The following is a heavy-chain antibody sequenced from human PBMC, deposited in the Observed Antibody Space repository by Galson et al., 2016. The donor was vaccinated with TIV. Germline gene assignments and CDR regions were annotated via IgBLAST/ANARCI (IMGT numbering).Heavy chain of an antibody. CDR1: GFSVSYKH. Sequence: SLRLSCAASGFSVSYKHMIWVRQTPGKGLEWVSLIYSNDDTYYADSVKGRFTISRDNSKKTLYLQMNSLRAEDTAVYYCAREGKGAAYPNNFDYWGQGTLVTVSS. D-gene: IGHD1-26*01. V-gene: IGHV3-53*01. J-gene: IGHJ4*02. CDR3: AREGKGAAYPNNFDY. CDR2: IYSNDDT.